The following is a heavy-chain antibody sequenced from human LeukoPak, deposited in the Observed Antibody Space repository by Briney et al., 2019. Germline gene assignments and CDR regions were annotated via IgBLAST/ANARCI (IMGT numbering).Heavy chain of an antibody. Sequence: GGSLRLSCAASGFTFSSYAMSWVRQAPGKGLEWVAVISYDGSNKYYADSVKGRFTISRDNSKNTPYLQMNSLRAEDTAVYYCAKDPYYDSSGYYLGMGYYFDYWGQGTLVTVSS. D-gene: IGHD3-22*01. CDR2: ISYDGSNK. CDR3: AKDPYYDSSGYYLGMGYYFDY. CDR1: GFTFSSYA. J-gene: IGHJ4*02. V-gene: IGHV3-30*18.